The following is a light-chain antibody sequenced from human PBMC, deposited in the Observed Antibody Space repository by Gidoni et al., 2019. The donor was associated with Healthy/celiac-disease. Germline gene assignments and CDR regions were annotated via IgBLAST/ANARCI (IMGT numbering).Light chain of an antibody. CDR3: QQSYSTHLT. V-gene: IGKV1-39*01. Sequence: DIQMTHSPSSLSASVGDRVTITCRASQSISSYLNLYHQKPGKAPKLLIYAASSLQSGVPSRFSGSGSGTDFTLTISSLQPEDFATYYCQQSYSTHLTFGQGTRLEIK. CDR2: AAS. J-gene: IGKJ5*01. CDR1: QSISSY.